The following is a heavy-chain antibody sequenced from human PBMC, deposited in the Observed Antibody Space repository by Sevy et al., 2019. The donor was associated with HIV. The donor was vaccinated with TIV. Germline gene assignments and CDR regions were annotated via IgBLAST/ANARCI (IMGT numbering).Heavy chain of an antibody. D-gene: IGHD3-22*01. CDR3: ARALHYDSSGWGPFDA. J-gene: IGHJ4*02. V-gene: IGHV4-4*02. CDR1: GDSIRSNDW. Sequence: SETLSLTCAVSGDSIRSNDWWSWVRQPPGKGLEWIGEIYHRGSTTYNPSLKCRVTISVDKSKNQFSLKLTSVTATDTAVYDCARALHYDSSGWGPFDAWGQGTLVTVSS. CDR2: IYHRGST.